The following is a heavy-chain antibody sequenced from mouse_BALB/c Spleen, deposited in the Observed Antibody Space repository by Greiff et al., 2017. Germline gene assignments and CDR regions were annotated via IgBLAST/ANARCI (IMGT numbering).Heavy chain of an antibody. CDR1: GFTFSSYA. J-gene: IGHJ4*01. CDR3: ARNYYDYDANYAMDY. CDR2: ISSGGSYT. Sequence: EVMLVESGGGLVKPGGSLKLSCAASGFTFSSYAMSWVRQSPEKRLEWVAEISSGGSYTYYPDTVTGRFTISRDNAKNTLYLEMSSLRSEDTAMYYCARNYYDYDANYAMDYWGQGTSVTVSS. D-gene: IGHD2-4*01. V-gene: IGHV5-9-4*01.